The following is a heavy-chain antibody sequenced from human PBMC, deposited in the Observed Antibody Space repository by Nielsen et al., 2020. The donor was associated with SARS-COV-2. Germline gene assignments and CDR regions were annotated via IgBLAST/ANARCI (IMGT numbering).Heavy chain of an antibody. V-gene: IGHV3-7*01. CDR3: ARDLELLTNYYALDY. D-gene: IGHD3-9*01. Sequence: GGSLRLSCAASGFSFNSYWMSWVRQAPGKGLEWVANIKYDGTEKHYVDSVNGRFTISRDNAKNSLDLQMNSLRDEDTAVYYCARDLELLTNYYALDYWGQGTLVTVSS. J-gene: IGHJ4*02. CDR1: GFSFNSYW. CDR2: IKYDGTEK.